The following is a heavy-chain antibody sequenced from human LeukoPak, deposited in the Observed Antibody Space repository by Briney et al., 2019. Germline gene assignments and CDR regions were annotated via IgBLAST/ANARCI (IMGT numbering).Heavy chain of an antibody. CDR2: IYYSGST. D-gene: IGHD6-13*01. V-gene: IGHV4-59*01. CDR1: GGSISSYY. J-gene: IGHJ5*02. CDR3: ARDIGIAAAGTVWFDP. Sequence: SETLSLTCTVSGGSISSYYWSWIRQPPGKGLEWIGYIYYSGSTNYNPSLKSRVTISVDTSKNQFSLKLSSVTAADMAVYYCARDIGIAAAGTVWFDPWGQGTLVTVSS.